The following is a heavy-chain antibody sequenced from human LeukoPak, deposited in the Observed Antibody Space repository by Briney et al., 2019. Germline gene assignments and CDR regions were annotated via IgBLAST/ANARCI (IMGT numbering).Heavy chain of an antibody. CDR1: GGSFSGYY. D-gene: IGHD3-16*01. Sequence: PSETLSLTCVVYGGSFSGYYWSWIRQPPGKGLEWIGEINHSGSTNYNPSLKSRVTILIDTSKNQFSPKVSSATAADTAVYYCARDVDGLIDYWGQGTLVTVSS. CDR3: ARDVDGLIDY. V-gene: IGHV4-34*01. J-gene: IGHJ4*02. CDR2: INHSGST.